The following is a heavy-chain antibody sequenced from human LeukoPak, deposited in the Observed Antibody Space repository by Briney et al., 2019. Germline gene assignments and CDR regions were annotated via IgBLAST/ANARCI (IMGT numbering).Heavy chain of an antibody. CDR2: IYYSGST. V-gene: IGHV4-31*03. D-gene: IGHD1-26*01. Sequence: SETLSLTRTVSGGSISSGGYYWSWIRQHPGKGLEWIGYIYYSGSTYYNPSLKSRVTISVDTSKNQFSLKLSSVTAADTAVYYCARVGATTLDNRFDPWGQGTLVTVSS. CDR3: ARVGATTLDNRFDP. CDR1: GGSISSGGYY. J-gene: IGHJ5*02.